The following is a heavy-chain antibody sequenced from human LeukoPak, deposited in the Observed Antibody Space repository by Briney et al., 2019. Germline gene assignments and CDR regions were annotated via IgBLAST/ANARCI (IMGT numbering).Heavy chain of an antibody. CDR1: GGSFSGYY. D-gene: IGHD3-16*01. Sequence: SETLSLTCAVYGGSFSGYYWSWIRQPPGKGLEWIGEINYSGSTYYNPSLKSRVTISVDTSKNQFSLKLSSVTAADTAVYYCARRWVYDKRAFDAWGQGTMVTVSS. V-gene: IGHV4-34*01. J-gene: IGHJ3*01. CDR2: INYSGST. CDR3: ARRWVYDKRAFDA.